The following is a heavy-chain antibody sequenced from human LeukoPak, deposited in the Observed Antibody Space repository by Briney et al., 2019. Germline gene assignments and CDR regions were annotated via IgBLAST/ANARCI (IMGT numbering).Heavy chain of an antibody. CDR3: AKDIYYDSKGPLDY. V-gene: IGHV3-23*01. D-gene: IGHD3-22*01. J-gene: IGHJ4*02. Sequence: PGGCLRLSCAASGSTFSSYAMSWVRQAPGKGLEWVSAISGSGGSTDYADSVKGRFTISRDNAKNSLYLQMNSLRAEDTALYYCAKDIYYDSKGPLDYWGQGTLVTVSS. CDR1: GSTFSSYA. CDR2: ISGSGGST.